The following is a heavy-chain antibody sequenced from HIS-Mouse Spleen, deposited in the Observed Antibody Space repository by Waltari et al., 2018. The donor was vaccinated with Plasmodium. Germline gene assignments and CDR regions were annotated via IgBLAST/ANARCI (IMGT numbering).Heavy chain of an antibody. J-gene: IGHJ2*01. CDR3: ASSWYWYFDL. V-gene: IGHV3-7*01. CDR1: GFTFSSYW. CDR2: RKQVGSEK. Sequence: EVQLVESGGGLVQPGGSLRLSCAASGFTFSSYWMSWVRQAPGKGLEWVANRKQVGSEKDYVDSVKGRFTISRDNAKNSLYLQMNSLSAEDTAVYYCASSWYWYFDLWGRGTLVTVSS. D-gene: IGHD6-13*01.